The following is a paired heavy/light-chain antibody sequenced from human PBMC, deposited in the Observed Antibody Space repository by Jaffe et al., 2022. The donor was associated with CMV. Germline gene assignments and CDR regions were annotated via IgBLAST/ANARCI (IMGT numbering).Heavy chain of an antibody. J-gene: IGHJ4*02. CDR3: AKDYYDSSGYYYLTALNTEDYFDY. CDR2: ISGSGGST. D-gene: IGHD3-22*01. V-gene: IGHV3-23*01. Sequence: EVQLLESGGGLVQPGGSLRLSCAASGFTFSSYAMSWVRQAPGKGLEWVSAISGSGGSTYYADSVKGRFTISRDNSKNTLYLQMNSLRAEDTAVYYCAKDYYDSSGYYYLTALNTEDYFDYWGQGTLVTVSS. CDR1: GFTFSSYA.
Light chain of an antibody. J-gene: IGKJ2*01. CDR3: HQSSSLPQYT. V-gene: IGKV6-21*02. CDR2: YAS. CDR1: QSIGSS. Sequence: EIVLTQSPDFQSVTPKEKVTITCRASQSIGSSLHWYQQKPDQSPKLLIKYASQSISGVPSRFSGSGSGTDFTLTINSLEAEDAATYYCHQSSSLPQYTFGQGTKLEIK.